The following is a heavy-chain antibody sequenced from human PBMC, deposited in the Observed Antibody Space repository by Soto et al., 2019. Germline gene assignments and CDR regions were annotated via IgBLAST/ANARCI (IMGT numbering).Heavy chain of an antibody. CDR3: ARATFPNMVRGVTSFDY. CDR1: GFTFSSYS. J-gene: IGHJ4*02. CDR2: ISSSSSTI. V-gene: IGHV3-48*02. Sequence: PGGSLRLSCAASGFTFSSYSMNWVRQAPGKGLEWVSYISSSSSTIYYADSVKGRFTISRDNAKNSLYLQMNSLRDEDTAVYYCARATFPNMVRGVTSFDYWGQGTLVTV. D-gene: IGHD3-10*01.